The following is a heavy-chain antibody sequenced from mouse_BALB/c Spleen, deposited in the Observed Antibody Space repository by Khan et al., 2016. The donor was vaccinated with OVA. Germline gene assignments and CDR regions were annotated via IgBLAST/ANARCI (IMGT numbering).Heavy chain of an antibody. V-gene: IGHV3-2*02. CDR1: GYSITSDYA. J-gene: IGHJ3*01. D-gene: IGHD3-3*01. CDR3: VRGRAY. CDR2: ISYNGRT. Sequence: EVQLQESGPGLVKPSLSLSLTCTVTGYSITSDYAWNWIRQFPGHKLEWMGYISYNGRTSYTPSLKSRISITRDTSNNQVFLQLKSVTTEDTAPYFCVRGRAYWGQGTLVTVSA.